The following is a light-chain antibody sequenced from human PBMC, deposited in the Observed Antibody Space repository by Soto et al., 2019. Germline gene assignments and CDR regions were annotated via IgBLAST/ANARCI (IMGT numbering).Light chain of an antibody. CDR3: QQRINWPIT. CDR1: QSVSSY. CDR2: DAS. J-gene: IGKJ5*01. Sequence: EIVLTQSPATLSLSPGERATLSCRASQSVSSYLAWYQQKPGQAPRLLIHDASNRATGIPARFSGSGSGTDFTLIISSLEPEDFAVYYCQQRINWPITFGQGTRLEIK. V-gene: IGKV3-11*01.